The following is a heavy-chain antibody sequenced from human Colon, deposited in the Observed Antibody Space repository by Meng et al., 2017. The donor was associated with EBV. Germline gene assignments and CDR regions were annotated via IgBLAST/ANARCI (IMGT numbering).Heavy chain of an antibody. CDR1: GFTFSSSA. CDR2: ISGSGLST. CDR3: ATALY. V-gene: IGHV3-23*01. D-gene: IGHD2-15*01. J-gene: IGHJ4*02. Sequence: EVQLMASGGGLFQPGGSLIFFCAASGFTFSSSALGWVRQAPGRGLEWVSTISGSGLSTYYADSVKGRFTISRDNSKNTLYLQMNSLRAEDTALYYCATALYWGQGTLVTVSS.